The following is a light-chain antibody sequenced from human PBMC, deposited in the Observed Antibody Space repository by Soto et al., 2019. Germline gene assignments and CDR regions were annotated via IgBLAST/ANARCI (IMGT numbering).Light chain of an antibody. V-gene: IGKV1-5*03. CDR3: QHYDTYGT. CDR1: QNINSW. Sequence: DIPMTQSPSTLSASVGDRVTITCRATQNINSWLAWYQQKPGKAHKLLIYKASSLESGVPSRFSGSGCGTEVSLPISSLQPDDFATYYCQHYDTYGTFGQGTKVEIK. CDR2: KAS. J-gene: IGKJ1*01.